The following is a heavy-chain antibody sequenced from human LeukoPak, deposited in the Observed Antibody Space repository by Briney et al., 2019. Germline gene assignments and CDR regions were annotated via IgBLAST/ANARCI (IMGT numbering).Heavy chain of an antibody. CDR1: GGSISSYY. V-gene: IGHV4-59*01. D-gene: IGHD3-10*01. CDR3: ARGRYYGSGFYYYDY. Sequence: LETLSLTCTVSGGSISSYYWSWIRQPPGKGLEWIGYIYYSGSTNYNPSLKSRVTISVDTSKNQFSLKLSSVTAADTAVYYCARGRYYGSGFYYYDYWGQGTLVTVSS. CDR2: IYYSGST. J-gene: IGHJ4*02.